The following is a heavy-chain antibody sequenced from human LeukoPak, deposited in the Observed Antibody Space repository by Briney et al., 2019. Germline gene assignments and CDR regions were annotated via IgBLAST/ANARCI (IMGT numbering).Heavy chain of an antibody. Sequence: PGGSLRLSCAASGFTFSSYSMNWVRQAPGKGLEWVSSISSSSSYIYYADSVKGRFTISRDNSKNTLYLQMNSLRAEDTAVYYCAKDPWQWLGGWGQGTLVTVSS. D-gene: IGHD6-19*01. CDR3: AKDPWQWLGG. J-gene: IGHJ4*02. V-gene: IGHV3-21*04. CDR2: ISSSSSYI. CDR1: GFTFSSYS.